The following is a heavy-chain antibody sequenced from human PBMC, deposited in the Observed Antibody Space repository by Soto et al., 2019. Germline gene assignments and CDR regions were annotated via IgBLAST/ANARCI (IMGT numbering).Heavy chain of an antibody. V-gene: IGHV3-23*01. J-gene: IGHJ5*02. CDR2: ISGSGGNM. CDR1: GFTFSSYA. CDR3: AKDLNLQGFDP. Sequence: GGSLRLSCAASGFTFSSYAMSWVRQAPGKGLEWVSGISGSGGNMYYADSVKGRFTTSRDNSKNTLYLQMSSLRAEDTAVYYCAKDLNLQGFDPWGQGTLVTSPQ.